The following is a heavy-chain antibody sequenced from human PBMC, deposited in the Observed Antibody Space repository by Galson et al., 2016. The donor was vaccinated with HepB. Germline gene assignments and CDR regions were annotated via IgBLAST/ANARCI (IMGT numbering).Heavy chain of an antibody. V-gene: IGHV3-7*01. J-gene: IGHJ4*02. CDR2: IRQDGGEI. D-gene: IGHD1-26*01. CDR1: GFTFNTYW. CDR3: ARDKIVGAIAASSFDY. Sequence: SLRLSCAASGFTFNTYWMSWVRQPPGKGLEWVANIRQDGGEIYYLDSVKGRLTISRDNAKNSLYLQMNSLRGEDTAVYYCARDKIVGAIAASSFDYWGQGALVTVSS.